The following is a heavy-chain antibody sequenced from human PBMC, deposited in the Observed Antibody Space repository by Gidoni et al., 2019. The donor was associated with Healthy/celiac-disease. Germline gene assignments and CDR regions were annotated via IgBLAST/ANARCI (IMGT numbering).Heavy chain of an antibody. J-gene: IGHJ4*02. Sequence: EVQLVESGGGLVQPGRSLRLSCAASGFTFDDSAMHWVRQAPGKGLEWVSGISWNSGSIGYADSVKGRFTISRDNAKNSLYLQMNSLRAEDTALYYCAKDMGLGETYYYDSSGLDYWGQGTLVTVSS. CDR3: AKDMGLGETYYYDSSGLDY. D-gene: IGHD3-22*01. CDR2: ISWNSGSI. CDR1: GFTFDDSA. V-gene: IGHV3-9*01.